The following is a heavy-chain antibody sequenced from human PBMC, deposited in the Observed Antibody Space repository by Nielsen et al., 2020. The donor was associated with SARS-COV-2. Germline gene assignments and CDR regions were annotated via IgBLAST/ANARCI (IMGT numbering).Heavy chain of an antibody. V-gene: IGHV3-30*03. CDR3: ARLWDDGYYFDTGPYDY. CDR2: TSFDGNT. Sequence: GESLKISCAAAGFTFSDYGMHWVRQAPGKGLEWVAMTSFDGNTYYGDSVKGRFTISRDNAKNTLYLQMNSLRAEDTAVYYCARLWDDGYYFDTGPYDYWGQGTVVTVSS. D-gene: IGHD3-22*01. CDR1: GFTFSDYG. J-gene: IGHJ4*02.